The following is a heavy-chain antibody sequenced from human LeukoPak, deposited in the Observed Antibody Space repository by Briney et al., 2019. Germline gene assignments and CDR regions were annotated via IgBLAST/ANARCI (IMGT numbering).Heavy chain of an antibody. D-gene: IGHD1-1*01. J-gene: IGHJ6*03. V-gene: IGHV4-59*01. Sequence: SGTLSLTCTVSGGSISSYYWSWIRQPPGKGLEWIGYIYYSGSTNYNPSLKSRVTISVDTSKNQFSLKLSSVTAADTAVYYCARGNDYYYYMDVWGKGTTVTVSS. CDR2: IYYSGST. CDR3: ARGNDYYYYMDV. CDR1: GGSISSYY.